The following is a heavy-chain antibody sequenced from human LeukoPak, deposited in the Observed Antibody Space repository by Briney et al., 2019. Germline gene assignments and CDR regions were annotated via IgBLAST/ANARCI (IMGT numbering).Heavy chain of an antibody. CDR3: AKVSGYDSSYYYYYMDV. CDR1: GFTLRGYG. CDR2: IRYDGSDK. J-gene: IGHJ6*03. V-gene: IGHV3-30*02. D-gene: IGHD5-12*01. Sequence: GGSLRLSCAASGFTLRGYGMHWVRQAPGKGPEWVAFIRYDGSDKSYADSVKGRFTISRDNAKKSLYLQMNSLRAEDTAVYYCAKVSGYDSSYYYYYMDVWGKGTTVTISS.